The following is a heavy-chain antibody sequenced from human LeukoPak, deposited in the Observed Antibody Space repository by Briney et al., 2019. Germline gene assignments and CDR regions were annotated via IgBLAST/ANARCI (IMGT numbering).Heavy chain of an antibody. Sequence: GGSLRLSCVASGFSFGNYAMNWVRQAPGKGLEWVSAISGSGDSTYYGDSVKGRFTISRDNSKNTLYLQMNSLRAEDTAVYYCAKTRPLDSSSWSHGDYWGQGTLVTVSS. J-gene: IGHJ4*02. D-gene: IGHD6-13*01. CDR3: AKTRPLDSSSWSHGDY. CDR2: ISGSGDST. V-gene: IGHV3-23*01. CDR1: GFSFGNYA.